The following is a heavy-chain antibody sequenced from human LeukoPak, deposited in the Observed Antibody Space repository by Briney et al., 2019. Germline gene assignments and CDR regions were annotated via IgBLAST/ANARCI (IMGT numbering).Heavy chain of an antibody. CDR3: ARRSQAGGTGIGY. CDR1: GYTFTSYD. D-gene: IGHD6-19*01. V-gene: IGHV1-8*01. Sequence: GASVKVSCKASGYTFTSYDIHWVRQATGQGLEWMGWVNPNSGNTGSAQKFQGRLTMTRNTSISTAYMELSSLRSEDTAVYYCARRSQAGGTGIGYWGQGTLVTVSS. J-gene: IGHJ4*02. CDR2: VNPNSGNT.